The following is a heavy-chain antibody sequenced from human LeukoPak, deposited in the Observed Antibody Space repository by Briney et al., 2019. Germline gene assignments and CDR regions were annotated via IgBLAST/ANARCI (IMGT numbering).Heavy chain of an antibody. J-gene: IGHJ6*03. CDR3: ARHILGYCSGGSCYPMYYYMDV. CDR2: IYPGDSDT. Sequence: PGESLKISCKGSGYSFTSYWIGWVRQMPGKGLEWMGIIYPGDSDTRYSPSFQGQVTISADKSISTAYLQWSSLKASDTAMYYCARHILGYCSGGSCYPMYYYMDVWGKGTTVTVSS. CDR1: GYSFTSYW. D-gene: IGHD2-15*01. V-gene: IGHV5-51*01.